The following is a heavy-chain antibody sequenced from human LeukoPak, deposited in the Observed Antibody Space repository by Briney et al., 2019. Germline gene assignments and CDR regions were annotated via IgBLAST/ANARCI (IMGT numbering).Heavy chain of an antibody. V-gene: IGHV4-39*07. CDR2: MYYSGST. CDR3: ARHDSSGYYWFDY. J-gene: IGHJ4*02. CDR1: GGSISSSGYY. D-gene: IGHD3-22*01. Sequence: SETLSLTCTVSGGSISSSGYYWGWIRQPPGKGLEWIGSMYYSGSTYYNPSLKSRVTISVDTSKNHFSLKLSSVTAADTAVYYCARHDSSGYYWFDYWGQGTLVTVSS.